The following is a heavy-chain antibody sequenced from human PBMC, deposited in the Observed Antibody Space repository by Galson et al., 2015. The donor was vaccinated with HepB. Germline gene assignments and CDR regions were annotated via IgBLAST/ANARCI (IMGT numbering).Heavy chain of an antibody. Sequence: SLRLSCAASGFTFSNYAMNWVREAPGKGLVWVSRINSDGSSTTYADSVKGRFTISRDNAKNTLYLQMNSLRAEDTAAYYCARKHLNRPAFDYWGQGTLVTVSS. CDR3: ARKHLNRPAFDY. J-gene: IGHJ4*02. V-gene: IGHV3-74*01. D-gene: IGHD1-14*01. CDR2: INSDGSST. CDR1: GFTFSNYA.